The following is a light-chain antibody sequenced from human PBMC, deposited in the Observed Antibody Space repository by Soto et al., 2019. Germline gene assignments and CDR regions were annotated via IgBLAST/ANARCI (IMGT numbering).Light chain of an antibody. CDR2: KAS. CDR1: QSISTW. Sequence: DIQMTQSPSTLSASVGDRVTITCRASQSISTWLAWYQQKAGKAPKLLIYKASSLEGGVPSRVSGSGSGTEFNITISSLQPDDFATYYCQQYNTYPLTFGGGTTGDIK. V-gene: IGKV1-5*03. CDR3: QQYNTYPLT. J-gene: IGKJ4*01.